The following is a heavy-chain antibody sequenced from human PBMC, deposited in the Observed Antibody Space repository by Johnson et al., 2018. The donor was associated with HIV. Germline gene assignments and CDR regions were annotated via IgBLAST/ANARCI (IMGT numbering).Heavy chain of an antibody. V-gene: IGHV3-66*01. Sequence: EVQLVESGGGVVQPGGSLRLSCAASGISVSSYYMSWVRQAPGKGLEWVSVISSGGSTSYPDSVKGRFTISRDNSKNTLYLQMNSLRAEDTAVYYCALNWNYVTSAFDIWGQGTMVTVSS. CDR1: GISVSSYY. D-gene: IGHD1-7*01. CDR3: ALNWNYVTSAFDI. CDR2: ISSGGST. J-gene: IGHJ3*02.